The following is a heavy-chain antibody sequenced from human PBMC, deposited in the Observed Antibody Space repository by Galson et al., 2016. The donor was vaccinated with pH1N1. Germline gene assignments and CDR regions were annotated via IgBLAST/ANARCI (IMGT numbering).Heavy chain of an antibody. Sequence: SLRLSCAVSGFTFSKYWMTWVRQAPGKGLEWVANIHQIGDVKFYVDSVRGRFTITRDNAENSLYLQMNSLRAEDTAVYFCARDVGGEVDFAFDIWGQGTMVTVSS. CDR3: ARDVGGEVDFAFDI. D-gene: IGHD3/OR15-3a*01. J-gene: IGHJ3*02. V-gene: IGHV3-7*01. CDR2: IHQIGDVK. CDR1: GFTFSKYW.